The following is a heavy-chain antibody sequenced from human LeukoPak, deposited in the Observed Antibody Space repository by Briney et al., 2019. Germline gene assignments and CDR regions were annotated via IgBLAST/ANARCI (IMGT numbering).Heavy chain of an antibody. CDR3: AKIRYSGYDFDY. CDR1: GFTFSSYG. J-gene: IGHJ4*02. Sequence: PGGSLRLSCAASGFTFSSYGMHWVRQAPGKGLEWVAVISYDGSNKYYADSVKGRFTISRDNSKNTLYLQMNSLRAEDTAVYYCAKIRYSGYDFDYWGQGTLVTVSS. CDR2: ISYDGSNK. V-gene: IGHV3-30*18. D-gene: IGHD5-12*01.